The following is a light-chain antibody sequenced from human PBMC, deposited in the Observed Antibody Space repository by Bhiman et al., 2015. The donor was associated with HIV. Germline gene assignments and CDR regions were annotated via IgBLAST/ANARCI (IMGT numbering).Light chain of an antibody. CDR2: DSN. CDR3: GTWDSSLSAGV. J-gene: IGLJ3*02. CDR1: SSNTGAGY. Sequence: QSVLTQPPSVSGAPGQRVTISCTGSSSNTGAGYEVHWYQQLPGTAPKLLIYDSNKRPSGIPDRFSGSKSGTSATLGITGLQTGDEADYYCGTWDSSLSAGVFGGGTKLTVL. V-gene: IGLV1-51*01.